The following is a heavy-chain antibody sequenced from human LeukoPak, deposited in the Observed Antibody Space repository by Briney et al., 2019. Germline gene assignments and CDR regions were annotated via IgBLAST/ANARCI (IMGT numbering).Heavy chain of an antibody. CDR1: GFTFRSHE. D-gene: IGHD3-10*01. CDR3: ARDHDAYGPHDY. J-gene: IGHJ4*02. CDR2: ISGSGNSI. Sequence: GGSLRLSCAASGFTFRSHEMNWFRQAPGKGLEWVSYISGSGNSIKYADSVKSRFTISRDNAENSLYLQMNSLRVEDTAVYYCARDHDAYGPHDYWGQGTLVTVSS. V-gene: IGHV3-48*03.